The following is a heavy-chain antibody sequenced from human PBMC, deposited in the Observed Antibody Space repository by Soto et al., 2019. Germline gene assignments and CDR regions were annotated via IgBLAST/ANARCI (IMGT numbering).Heavy chain of an antibody. J-gene: IGHJ6*02. D-gene: IGHD3-3*02. CDR2: IMPVFPTP. Sequence: QVQLVQSGAEVKKPGSSVKVSCKTSGGTFRTSAISWVRQAPGHGLEWMGGIMPVFPTPDYAQKFQGRVTITAVESTSTANMELSSLGSEDTAVYYCARDKDRQQLGGNYYYIMDVWGQGTTVTVSS. CDR1: GGTFRTSA. V-gene: IGHV1-69*12. CDR3: ARDKDRQQLGGNYYYIMDV.